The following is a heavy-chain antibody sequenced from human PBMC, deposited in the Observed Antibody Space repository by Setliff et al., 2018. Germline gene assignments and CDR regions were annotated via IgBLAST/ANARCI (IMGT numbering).Heavy chain of an antibody. Sequence: ASVKVSCKSSGYIFRSYGITWVRQAPGQGLEWMGWISTYTGNTNYAQKLQGRVTMTTDTSTSTAYLELRSLTSDDTAVYYCSRLVRYCTRTTCQRASGAELWGQGSLVTVSS. CDR2: ISTYTGNT. CDR1: GYIFRSYG. J-gene: IGHJ4*02. CDR3: SRLVRYCTRTTCQRASGAEL. D-gene: IGHD2-2*01. V-gene: IGHV1-18*01.